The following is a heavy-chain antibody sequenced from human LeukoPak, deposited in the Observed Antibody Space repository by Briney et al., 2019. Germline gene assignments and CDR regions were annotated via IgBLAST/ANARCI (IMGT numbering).Heavy chain of an antibody. D-gene: IGHD4-23*01. Sequence: SETLSLTCTVSRGSISSGSYYWSWIRQPAGKGLEWIGRIYTSGTTNYNPSLKSRVTISVDKSKNQFSLKLSSVTAADTAVYYCARAPQPYGGNSRYYYYYMDVWGKGTTVTVSS. CDR1: RGSISSGSYY. CDR3: ARAPQPYGGNSRYYYYYMDV. V-gene: IGHV4-61*02. CDR2: IYTSGTT. J-gene: IGHJ6*03.